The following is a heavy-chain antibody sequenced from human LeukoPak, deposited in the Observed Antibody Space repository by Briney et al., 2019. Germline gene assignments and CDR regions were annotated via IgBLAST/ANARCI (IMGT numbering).Heavy chain of an antibody. J-gene: IGHJ6*02. CDR1: GYTFTGYY. V-gene: IGHV1-2*02. D-gene: IGHD3-22*01. Sequence: GASVKVSCKASGYTFTGYYMHWVRQAPGQGLEWMGWINPDSGGTNYAQKFQGRVTMTRDTSISTAYMELSRLRSGDTAVYYCARDPRVVVVKDYYGMDVWGQGTTVTVSS. CDR3: ARDPRVVVVKDYYGMDV. CDR2: INPDSGGT.